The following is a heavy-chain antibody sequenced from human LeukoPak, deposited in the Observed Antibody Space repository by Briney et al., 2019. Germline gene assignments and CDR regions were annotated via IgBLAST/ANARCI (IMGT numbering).Heavy chain of an antibody. V-gene: IGHV3-48*01. CDR1: EFTFSNYS. J-gene: IGHJ1*01. Sequence: GGSLRLSCAASEFTFSNYSMNWVRQAPGKGLEWVSYISSSSSTIYYADSVKGRFTISRDNSKNTLYLQMNSLRAEDTAVYYCARDGSSRSLQYWGQGTLVTVSS. CDR3: ARDGSSRSLQY. CDR2: ISSSSSTI.